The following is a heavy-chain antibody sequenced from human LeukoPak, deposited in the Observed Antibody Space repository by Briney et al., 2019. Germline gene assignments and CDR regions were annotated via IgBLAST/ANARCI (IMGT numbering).Heavy chain of an antibody. CDR3: AKCSTSAYTTGWCNWIDP. CDR1: GFTFSNYN. D-gene: IGHD6-19*01. Sequence: GGSLRLSCAASGFTFSNYNFYWVRQAPGKGLEWVSSISSTSSYIYYADSMKGRFTISRDNAKNSLYLQMNSLRADDTAVYYCAKCSTSAYTTGWCNWIDPWGQGTLVTVSS. CDR2: ISSTSSYI. J-gene: IGHJ5*02. V-gene: IGHV3-21*04.